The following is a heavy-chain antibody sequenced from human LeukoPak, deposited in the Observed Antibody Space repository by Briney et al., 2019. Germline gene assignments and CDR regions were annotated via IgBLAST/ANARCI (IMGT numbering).Heavy chain of an antibody. CDR2: MSPKSGGT. CDR3: ASPAGPLDAFDI. J-gene: IGHJ3*02. CDR1: GYTFTTYY. D-gene: IGHD3-10*01. Sequence: EASVKVSCKASGYTFTTYYISWVRQAPGQGLEWMGWMSPKSGGTNYAQKFQGRVTMTRDTSISTAYMELSRVRSDDTAVYYCASPAGPLDAFDIWGQGTMVTVSS. V-gene: IGHV1-2*02.